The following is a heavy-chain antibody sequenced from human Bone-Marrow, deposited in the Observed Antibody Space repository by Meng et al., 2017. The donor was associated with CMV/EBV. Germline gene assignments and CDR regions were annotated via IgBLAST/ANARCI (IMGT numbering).Heavy chain of an antibody. Sequence: SETLSLTCTVSGGSISSSSYYWGWIRQPPGKGLEWIGYIYYSGSTNYNPSLKSRVTISVDTSKNQFSLKLSSVTAADTAVYYCARTPIDGGYYGMDVWGQGPTVPVPS. CDR2: IYYSGST. CDR3: ARTPIDGGYYGMDV. V-gene: IGHV4-61*05. D-gene: IGHD3-16*01. CDR1: GGSISSSSYY. J-gene: IGHJ6*02.